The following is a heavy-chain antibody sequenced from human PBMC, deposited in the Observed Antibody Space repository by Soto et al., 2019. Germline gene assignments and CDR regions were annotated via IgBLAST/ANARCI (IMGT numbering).Heavy chain of an antibody. J-gene: IGHJ4*02. V-gene: IGHV5-51*01. CDR2: IYPGDSDT. CDR1: GYSFTSYW. CDR3: ARRVVNYYYSSGYTHFDY. D-gene: IGHD3-22*01. Sequence: KISCKGSGYSFTSYWIGWVRQMPGKGLEWMGIIYPGDSDTRYSPSFQGQVTISADKSINTAYLQWSSLKASDTSMYYCARRVVNYYYSSGYTHFDYWGQVTLGTVSS.